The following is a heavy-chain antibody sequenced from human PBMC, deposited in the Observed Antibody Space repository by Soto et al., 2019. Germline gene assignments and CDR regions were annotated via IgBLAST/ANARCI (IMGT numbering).Heavy chain of an antibody. CDR1: GASFTCCS. CDR3: TRDGDTAGDI. J-gene: IGHJ4*02. D-gene: IGHD4-17*01. CDR2: FYSSETS. Sequence: QVQLQESGPGLVKPSETLSLTCTVSGASFTCCSSSWIRQPPGKGLEWIGRFYSSETSIYNPNLPSRVTISVDTSKKELSLKVASVTAADTAVYYCTRDGDTAGDIWGQGALVTVSS. V-gene: IGHV4-4*07.